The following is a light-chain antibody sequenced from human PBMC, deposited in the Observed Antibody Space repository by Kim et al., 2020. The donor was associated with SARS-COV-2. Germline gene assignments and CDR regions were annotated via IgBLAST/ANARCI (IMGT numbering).Light chain of an antibody. V-gene: IGLV3-1*01. CDR1: KLGDKY. Sequence: VSPGQTASITCSGDKLGDKYVCWYQQKPGQSPVRAIYEDSRRPSGIPERFLGSNSGNTATLTISGTQAMDEADYYCQAWDSSTGVFGGGTQLTVL. J-gene: IGLJ3*02. CDR3: QAWDSSTGV. CDR2: EDS.